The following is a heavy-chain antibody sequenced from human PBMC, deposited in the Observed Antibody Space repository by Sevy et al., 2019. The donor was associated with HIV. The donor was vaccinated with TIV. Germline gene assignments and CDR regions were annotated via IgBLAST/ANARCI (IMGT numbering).Heavy chain of an antibody. Sequence: GGSLRLSCAASGVIFNSHAMSWVRQAPGKGLEWVSTISGSGGYTYYSDSVKGRFSISRDNSKNTVYLQMNSLRAEDTAVYYCARFEDYWGQGTLVTVSS. V-gene: IGHV3-23*01. J-gene: IGHJ4*02. CDR3: ARFEDY. CDR2: ISGSGGYT. CDR1: GVIFNSHA.